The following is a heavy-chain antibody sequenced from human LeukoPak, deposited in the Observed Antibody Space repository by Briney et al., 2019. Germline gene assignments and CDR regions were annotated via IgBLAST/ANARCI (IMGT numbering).Heavy chain of an antibody. D-gene: IGHD7-27*01. V-gene: IGHV1-2*02. Sequence: ASVKVSCKASGYTFTGHYMHWIRQAPGQGLEWMGWIEPDSGGTHFAQKFQGRLTISRDTSISTAYMELSRLSSDDTAIYYCARDENWGPDYWGQGTLVTVSS. CDR3: ARDENWGPDY. CDR1: GYTFTGHY. J-gene: IGHJ4*02. CDR2: IEPDSGGT.